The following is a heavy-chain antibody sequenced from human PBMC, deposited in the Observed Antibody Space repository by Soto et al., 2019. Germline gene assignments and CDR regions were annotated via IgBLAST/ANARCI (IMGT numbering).Heavy chain of an antibody. D-gene: IGHD2-15*01. CDR1: RAFINSGGFH. CDR3: VRGGIAGHWLAP. Sequence: PSETLSLTCSVSRAFINSGGFHYSWIRQPPGKGLEWLGYIFHSGSTLYNPSLRGRLTLSADTSRNQLSLYLTSVTAADTAVYYCVRGGIAGHWLAPWGQGILVTVSS. J-gene: IGHJ5*02. CDR2: IFHSGST. V-gene: IGHV4-31*03.